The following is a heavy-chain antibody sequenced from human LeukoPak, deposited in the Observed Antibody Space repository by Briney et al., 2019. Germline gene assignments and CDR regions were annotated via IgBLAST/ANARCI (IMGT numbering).Heavy chain of an antibody. V-gene: IGHV3-48*01. D-gene: IGHD2-15*01. CDR2: ISSSSSTI. CDR3: ARDPSYCSGGSCYYMDV. Sequence: PGGSLRLSCAASGFTFSSYGMHWVRQAPGKGLEWVSYISSSSSTIYYADSVKGRFTISRDNAKNSLYLQMNSLRAEDTAVYYCARDPSYCSGGSCYYMDVWGKGTTVTVSS. CDR1: GFTFSSYG. J-gene: IGHJ6*03.